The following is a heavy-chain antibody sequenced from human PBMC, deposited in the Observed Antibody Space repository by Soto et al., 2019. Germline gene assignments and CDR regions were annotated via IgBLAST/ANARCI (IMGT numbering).Heavy chain of an antibody. V-gene: IGHV7-4-1*01. CDR3: ARDSDPYYYYYYGMDV. Sequence: QVQLVQSGSELKKPGASVKVSCKASGYTFTSYAMNWVRQAPGQGLEWMGWINTNTGNPTYAQGFTGRFVFSLDNSVSTAYLQICSLKAEDTAVYYCARDSDPYYYYYYGMDVWGQGTTVTVSS. CDR2: INTNTGNP. J-gene: IGHJ6*02. CDR1: GYTFTSYA.